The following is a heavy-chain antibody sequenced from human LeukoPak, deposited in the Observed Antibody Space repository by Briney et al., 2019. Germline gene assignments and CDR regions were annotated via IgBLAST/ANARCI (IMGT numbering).Heavy chain of an antibody. V-gene: IGHV3-33*01. J-gene: IGHJ4*02. Sequence: QPGRSLRLSCAASGFTFSSYGMHWVRQAPGKGLEWVAVIRYDGSNKYYADSVSGRFTISRDNSKNTLYLQMNSLRAEDTAVYYCARQGSSGEIDYWGQGTLVTVSS. CDR2: IRYDGSNK. CDR1: GFTFSSYG. CDR3: ARQGSSGEIDY. D-gene: IGHD6-6*01.